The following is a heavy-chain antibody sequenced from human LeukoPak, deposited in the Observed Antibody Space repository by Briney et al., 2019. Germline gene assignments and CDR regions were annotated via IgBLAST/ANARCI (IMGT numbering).Heavy chain of an antibody. CDR2: MYPGDSDT. Sequence: GESLKISCKGSGYSFTSYWIGWVRQLPGKGLEWMGIMYPGDSDTRYSPSFQGQVTISADKSISTAYLQWSSLKASDTAMYYCARRDLGYSYDRLGDWFDPWGQGTLVTVSS. J-gene: IGHJ5*02. CDR3: ARRDLGYSYDRLGDWFDP. D-gene: IGHD5-18*01. V-gene: IGHV5-51*01. CDR1: GYSFTSYW.